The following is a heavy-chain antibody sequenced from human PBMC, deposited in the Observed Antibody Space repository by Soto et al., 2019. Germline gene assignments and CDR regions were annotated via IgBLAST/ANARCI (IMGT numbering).Heavy chain of an antibody. J-gene: IGHJ4*02. D-gene: IGHD6-13*01. CDR1: GFRISNYW. V-gene: IGHV3-7*01. CDR2: IKPDGSES. CDR3: ARDGLPHSRDY. Sequence: EVQLVESGGGLVQPGGSLRLSCAASGFRISNYWMIWVRQAPGKGLQWVANIKPDGSESFYVDSVKGRFTISRDNARNSLSLQMNSLGAEDTAVYYCARDGLPHSRDYWGQGTPVTVSS.